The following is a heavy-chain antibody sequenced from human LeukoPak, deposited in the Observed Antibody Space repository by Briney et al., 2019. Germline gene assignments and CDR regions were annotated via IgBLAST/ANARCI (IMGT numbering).Heavy chain of an antibody. CDR1: GFTFSNYW. Sequence: PGGSLRLSCAASGFTFSNYWMSWVRQAPGKGLEWVANMKLDGSEKYYVDSVKGRVTISRDNAKNSLYLQMHSLRAEDTALYYCARGYYYGSGTYLSPYFDYWGQGTLVTVSS. CDR3: ARGYYYGSGTYLSPYFDY. J-gene: IGHJ4*02. CDR2: MKLDGSEK. V-gene: IGHV3-7*01. D-gene: IGHD3-10*01.